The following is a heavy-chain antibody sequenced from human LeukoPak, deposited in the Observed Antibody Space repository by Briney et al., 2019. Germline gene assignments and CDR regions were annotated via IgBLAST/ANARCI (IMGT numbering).Heavy chain of an antibody. CDR3: ARDRTRDGYNQGRVFDY. J-gene: IGHJ4*02. CDR2: ISYDGSNK. Sequence: GGSLRLSCAASGFTFSSYAMHWVRQAPGKGLEWVAVISYDGSNKYYADSVKGRFTISRDNSKNTLYLQMNSLRAEDTAVYYCARDRTRDGYNQGRVFDYWGQGTLVTVSS. D-gene: IGHD5-24*01. CDR1: GFTFSSYA. V-gene: IGHV3-30-3*01.